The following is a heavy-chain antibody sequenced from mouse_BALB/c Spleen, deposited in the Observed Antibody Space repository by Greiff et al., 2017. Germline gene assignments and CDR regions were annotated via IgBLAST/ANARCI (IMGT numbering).Heavy chain of an antibody. Sequence: QVQLQQSGAELARPGASVKLSCKASGYTFTSYWMQWVKQRPGQGLEWIGAIYPGDGDTRYTQKFKGKATLTADKSSSTAYMQLSSLASEDSAVYYCARGVYYYGSSYGWFAYWGQGTLVTVSA. CDR1: GYTFTSYW. CDR3: ARGVYYYGSSYGWFAY. V-gene: IGHV1-87*01. J-gene: IGHJ3*01. D-gene: IGHD1-1*01. CDR2: IYPGDGDT.